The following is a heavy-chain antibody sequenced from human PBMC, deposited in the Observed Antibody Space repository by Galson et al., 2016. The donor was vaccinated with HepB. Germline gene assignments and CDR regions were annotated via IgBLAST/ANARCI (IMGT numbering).Heavy chain of an antibody. CDR2: INSDGRNT. CDR3: ARAPSDYGGFYYYGMDV. CDR1: GFTFRSYW. D-gene: IGHD4-17*01. J-gene: IGHJ6*02. Sequence: SLRLSCAASGFTFRSYWMHWVRQAPGKELVWVSRINSDGRNTSYADSVKGRFTISRDNAKNTLYLQMNSLRAEDTAVYYCARAPSDYGGFYYYGMDVWGQGTTVTVSS. V-gene: IGHV3-74*01.